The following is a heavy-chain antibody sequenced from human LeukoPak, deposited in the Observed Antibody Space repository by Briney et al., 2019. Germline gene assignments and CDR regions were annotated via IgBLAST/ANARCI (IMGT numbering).Heavy chain of an antibody. CDR1: GGTFSSYA. Sequence: ASVKVSCTASGGTFSSYAISWVRQAPGQGLEWMGGIIPIFGTANYAQKFQGRVTITTDESTSTAYMELSSLRSEDTAVYYCASRAAIITTVTGRTPFGWGYWGQGTLVTVSS. CDR3: ASRAAIITTVTGRTPFGWGY. J-gene: IGHJ4*02. V-gene: IGHV1-69*05. CDR2: IIPIFGTA. D-gene: IGHD4-17*01.